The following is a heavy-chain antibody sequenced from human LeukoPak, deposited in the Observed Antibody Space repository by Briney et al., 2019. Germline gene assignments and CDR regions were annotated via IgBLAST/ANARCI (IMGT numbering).Heavy chain of an antibody. Sequence: SETLSLTCTVSGGSISSYYWTWIRQPPGKGLEWIGYIYYSGSTNYNPSLKSRVTISVDTSKKQFSLKLSSVTAADTAVYYCARSSYYYGADALDIWGQGTAVTVSS. J-gene: IGHJ3*02. CDR1: GGSISSYY. V-gene: IGHV4-59*01. D-gene: IGHD3-10*01. CDR3: ARSSYYYGADALDI. CDR2: IYYSGST.